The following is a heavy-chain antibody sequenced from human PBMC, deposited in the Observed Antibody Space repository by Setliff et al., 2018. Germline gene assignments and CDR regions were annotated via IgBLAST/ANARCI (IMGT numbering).Heavy chain of an antibody. CDR1: GYTFISYG. V-gene: IGHV1-8*02. CDR2: MNPNSGNT. Sequence: GASVKVSCQTSGYTFISYGLRWMRQATGQGLEWMGWMNPNSGNTGYAQKFQGRVTMTENTSTDTAYMELSSLRSEDTAVYYCSTTPQNSGSYEVTFDYWGQGTLVTVSS. D-gene: IGHD1-26*01. J-gene: IGHJ4*02. CDR3: STTPQNSGSYEVTFDY.